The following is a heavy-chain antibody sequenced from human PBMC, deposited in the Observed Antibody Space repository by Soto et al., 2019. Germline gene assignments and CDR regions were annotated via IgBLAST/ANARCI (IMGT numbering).Heavy chain of an antibody. CDR1: GGTFSSYA. J-gene: IGHJ6*02. Sequence: GASVKVFCKASGGTFSSYAISWVRQAPGQGLEWMGGIIPIFGTANYAQKFQGRVTITADESTSTAYMELSSLRSEDTAVYYCARGNADRYYYYGMDVWGQGPTVTVSS. D-gene: IGHD4-4*01. V-gene: IGHV1-69*13. CDR3: ARGNADRYYYYGMDV. CDR2: IIPIFGTA.